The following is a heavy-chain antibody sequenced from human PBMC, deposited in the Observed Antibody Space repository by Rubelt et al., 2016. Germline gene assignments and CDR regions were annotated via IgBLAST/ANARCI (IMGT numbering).Heavy chain of an antibody. V-gene: IGHV4-59*04. J-gene: IGHJ4*02. D-gene: IGHD5-18*01. CDR1: GGSVSNDY. CDR3: ARLPKSGYNYGHYFDY. CDR2: VYYSGNT. Sequence: QVQLQESGPGLVKSSETLSLTCSVSGGSVSNDYWSWIRQTPTKGLEWIGYVYYSGNTNYNPSLTRRVTMTINMSKNQFSLQQNSGTAADTAVYYCARLPKSGYNYGHYFDYWGQGTLVTVSS.